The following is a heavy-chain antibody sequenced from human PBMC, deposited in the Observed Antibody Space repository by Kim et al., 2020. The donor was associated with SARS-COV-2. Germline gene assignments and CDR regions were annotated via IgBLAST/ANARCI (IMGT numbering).Heavy chain of an antibody. CDR3: ARSIVVAAAADS. CDR1: GYSFSNYG. D-gene: IGHD2-2*01. Sequence: ASVKVSCKASGYSFSNYGFTWVRQAPEQGLEWMGWISGYNGHTTYAQKFQGRVTMTTDTSTSTVYMELRSLTSDDTAMYYCARSIVVAAAADSWGQGTLVTVSS. CDR2: ISGYNGHT. V-gene: IGHV1-18*01. J-gene: IGHJ4*02.